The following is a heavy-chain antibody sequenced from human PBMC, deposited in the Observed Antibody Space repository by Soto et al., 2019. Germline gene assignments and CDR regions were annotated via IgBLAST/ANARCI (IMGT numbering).Heavy chain of an antibody. CDR1: GYTFTNYD. CDR3: ARQITMVRGTYYYGMDV. V-gene: IGHV1-18*01. J-gene: IGHJ6*02. CDR2: ISTYTGNT. Sequence: ASVKVSCKASGYTFTNYDINWVRQAPGQGLEWMGWISTYTGNTNYAQKLQGRVTMTTDTSTSTAYMELRSPRSDDTAVYYCARQITMVRGTYYYGMDVWGQGTTVTVSS. D-gene: IGHD3-10*01.